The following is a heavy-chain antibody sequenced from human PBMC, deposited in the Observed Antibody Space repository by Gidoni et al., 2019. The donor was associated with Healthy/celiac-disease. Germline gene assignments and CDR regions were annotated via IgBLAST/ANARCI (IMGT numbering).Heavy chain of an antibody. CDR3: ARVGRAWFGELFLDY. CDR1: GFTFSSYW. CDR2: IKQDGSEK. J-gene: IGHJ4*02. V-gene: IGHV3-7*03. D-gene: IGHD3-10*01. Sequence: EVQLVESGGGLVQPGGSLRLSCAASGFTFSSYWMSWVRQAPGKGLEWVANIKQDGSEKYYVDSVKGRFTISRDNAKNSLYLQMNSLRAEDTAVYYCARVGRAWFGELFLDYWGQGTLVTVSS.